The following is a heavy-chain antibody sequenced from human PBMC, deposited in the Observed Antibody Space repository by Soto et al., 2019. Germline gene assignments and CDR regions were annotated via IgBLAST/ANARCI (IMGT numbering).Heavy chain of an antibody. CDR2: INPDSGGT. J-gene: IGHJ3*02. Sequence: EASVKVSCKASGYIFSAYYLYWVRQAPGQGLEWVGWINPDSGGTKYAQKFQGWVTMTRDTSIRTAYMELSRLRSDDTAVYYCARGETGVDDAHDIWGQGTKVTVSS. V-gene: IGHV1-2*04. CDR1: GYIFSAYY. D-gene: IGHD7-27*01. CDR3: ARGETGVDDAHDI.